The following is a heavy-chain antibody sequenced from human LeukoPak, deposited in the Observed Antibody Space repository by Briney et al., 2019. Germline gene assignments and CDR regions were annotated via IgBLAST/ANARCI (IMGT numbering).Heavy chain of an antibody. CDR3: ARHLPPYLWYYGSASYYTFGFDP. J-gene: IGHJ5*02. Sequence: SQTLSLTCAVDGGSFIGYYWGWIRQPPGKGLEWIGEINQSGGTNYNPSRKSGVTISVDTTKHQPSPELSSVTAADPAVYYCARHLPPYLWYYGSASYYTFGFDPWGQGPLVTVSS. D-gene: IGHD3-10*01. CDR2: INQSGGT. V-gene: IGHV4-34*01. CDR1: GGSFIGYY.